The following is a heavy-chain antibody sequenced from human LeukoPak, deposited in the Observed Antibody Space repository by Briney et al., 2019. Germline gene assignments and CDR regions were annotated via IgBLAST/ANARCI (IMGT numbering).Heavy chain of an antibody. CDR2: IKKDGTEK. CDR3: TRGVGAAGY. Sequence: SGGSLRLSCAASGFTFSTYWMSWVRQAPGKGLEWVANIKKDGTEKYYVDSVKGRFTISRDNAKNTLYLQMNSLRAEDKAVYYCTRGVGAAGYWGQGTLVTVSS. D-gene: IGHD6-13*01. J-gene: IGHJ4*02. V-gene: IGHV3-7*05. CDR1: GFTFSTYW.